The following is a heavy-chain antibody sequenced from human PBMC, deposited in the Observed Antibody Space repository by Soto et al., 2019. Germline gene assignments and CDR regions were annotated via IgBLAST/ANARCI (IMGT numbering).Heavy chain of an antibody. D-gene: IGHD5-18*01. CDR3: ASEDPHSLN. J-gene: IGHJ1*01. Sequence: QVQLVQSGAEVKKPGASVKVSFKASGYTFTSYGISWVRQAPGQGLVWMGWISAYNGNTNYAQKLQGRVTITTDTSTCSAYMELRSLRSGDPAVYDGASEDPHSLNWGEGTLVTVSS. V-gene: IGHV1-18*01. CDR1: GYTFTSYG. CDR2: ISAYNGNT.